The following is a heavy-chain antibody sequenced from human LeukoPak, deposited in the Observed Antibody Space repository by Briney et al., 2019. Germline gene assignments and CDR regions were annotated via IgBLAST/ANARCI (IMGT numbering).Heavy chain of an antibody. D-gene: IGHD6-19*01. CDR3: ARVVAVAGTQDY. J-gene: IGHJ4*02. Sequence: ASVKVSCKASGYTFTGYYMHWVRQAPGQGLEWMGWINPNSGGTNYAQKFQGRVTMTRDTSISTAYMELSRLRSDDTAVYYWARVVAVAGTQDYWGQGTLVTVSS. CDR1: GYTFTGYY. CDR2: INPNSGGT. V-gene: IGHV1-2*02.